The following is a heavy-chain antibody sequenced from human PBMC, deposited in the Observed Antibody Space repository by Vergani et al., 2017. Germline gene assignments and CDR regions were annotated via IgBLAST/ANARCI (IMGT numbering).Heavy chain of an antibody. CDR2: INPSGGHT. D-gene: IGHD3-9*01. J-gene: IGHJ4*02. CDR3: ARGDYCIFTGYRY. Sequence: QVQVVQSGAEVKKSGASVKVSCKTSGYTFSNYYMHWVRQAPGQGLEWMGIINPSGGHTNYAQKFQGRVTMTRDTSTSTVYMELSSLRSEDTAIYYCARGDYCIFTGYRYWGQGTLVTVSA. CDR1: GYTFSNYY. V-gene: IGHV1-46*03.